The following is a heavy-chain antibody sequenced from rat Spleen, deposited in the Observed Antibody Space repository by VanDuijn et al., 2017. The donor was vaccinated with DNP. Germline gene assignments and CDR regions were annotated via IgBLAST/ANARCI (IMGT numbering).Heavy chain of an antibody. J-gene: IGHJ3*01. CDR3: ARPIYNNHGGFAY. Sequence: EVQLVESGGGLVQPGRSLKISCAVSGFTFSDYYMAWVRQAPTQGLEWLASISNDGGTTFYRNSVKGRFTISRDNAKTSLYLQMDSLRSEDTATYYCARPIYNNHGGFAYWGQGTLVTVSS. D-gene: IGHD1-10*01. CDR2: ISNDGGTT. CDR1: GFTFSDYY. V-gene: IGHV5-20*01.